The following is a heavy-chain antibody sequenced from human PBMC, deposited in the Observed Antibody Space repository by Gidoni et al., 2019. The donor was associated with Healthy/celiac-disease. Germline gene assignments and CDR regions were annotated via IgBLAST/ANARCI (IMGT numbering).Heavy chain of an antibody. J-gene: IGHJ3*02. V-gene: IGHV3-7*05. D-gene: IGHD6-19*01. CDR3: ARDFSPNSSGWYPVYAFDI. Sequence: EVQLVESGGGLVQPGGSLRLSCAASGFTFSSYWMSWVRQAPGKGLEWVANIKQDGSEKYYVDSVKGRFTISRDNAKNSLYLQMNSLRAEDTAVYYCARDFSPNSSGWYPVYAFDIWGQGTMVTVSS. CDR1: GFTFSSYW. CDR2: IKQDGSEK.